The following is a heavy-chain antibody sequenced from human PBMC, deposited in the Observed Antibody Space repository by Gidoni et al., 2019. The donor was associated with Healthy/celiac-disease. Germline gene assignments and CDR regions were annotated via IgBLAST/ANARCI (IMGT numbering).Heavy chain of an antibody. J-gene: IGHJ6*02. V-gene: IGHV1-69*01. CDR3: ARGEDIVVVVAADYYGMDV. D-gene: IGHD2-15*01. Sequence: QVQLVQSGAGVKKPGPSLKFPSKASGGTFSSYHTSWVRQAPGQGLEWMGGIIPIFGTANYAQKCQGRVTITADESTSTAYMELSSLRSEDTAVYYCARGEDIVVVVAADYYGMDVWGQGTTVTVSS. CDR1: GGTFSSYH. CDR2: IIPIFGTA.